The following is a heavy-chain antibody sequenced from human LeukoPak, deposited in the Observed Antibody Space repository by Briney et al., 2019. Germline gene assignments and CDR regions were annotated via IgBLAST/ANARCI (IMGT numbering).Heavy chain of an antibody. V-gene: IGHV4-34*01. CDR3: ARGNYSTDY. CDR1: GGCFSGYY. D-gene: IGHD1-7*01. J-gene: IGHJ4*02. Sequence: SETLSLTCAVYGGCFSGYYWSWIRQPPGKGLEWIGEINHSGSTNYNPSLKSRVTISVDTSKNQFSLKLSSVTAADTAVYYCARGNYSTDYWGQGTLVTASS. CDR2: INHSGST.